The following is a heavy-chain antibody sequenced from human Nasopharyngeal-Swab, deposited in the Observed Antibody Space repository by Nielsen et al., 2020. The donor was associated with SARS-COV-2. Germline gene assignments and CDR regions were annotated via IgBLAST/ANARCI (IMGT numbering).Heavy chain of an antibody. Sequence: GGSLRLSCAASGFKFDDHAMHWVRQTPGKGLEWVSHISWNSGSIGYAASVRGRFTISRDNAKNSLYLEMSSLRAEDSALYYCAKDLTRGDFVTSNAFDIWGQGTLVTVSS. CDR1: GFKFDDHA. CDR2: ISWNSGSI. J-gene: IGHJ3*02. D-gene: IGHD2-21*02. CDR3: AKDLTRGDFVTSNAFDI. V-gene: IGHV3-9*01.